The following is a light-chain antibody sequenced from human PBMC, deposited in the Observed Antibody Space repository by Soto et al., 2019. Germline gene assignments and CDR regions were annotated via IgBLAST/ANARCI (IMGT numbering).Light chain of an antibody. CDR3: QQYSISPIT. J-gene: IGKJ5*01. CDR2: GAS. CDR1: QCTSSRY. Sequence: FTQFPSPLAFSPGERATLSCRVSQCTSSRYVAWYQQRPGQAPRLLIYGASSRATGIPDRFSGGGSGTDFSLTISSLDPEDFAVYYCQQYSISPITFGQGTRLEIK. V-gene: IGKV3-20*01.